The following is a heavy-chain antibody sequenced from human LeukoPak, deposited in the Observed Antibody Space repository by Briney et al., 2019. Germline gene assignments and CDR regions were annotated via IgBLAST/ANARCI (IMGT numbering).Heavy chain of an antibody. CDR1: GGSISSSSYY. CDR2: IYYSGST. Sequence: SETLSLTCTVSGGSISSSSYYWGWIRQPPGKGLEWIGSIYYSGSTTYKPSLETRVTISVDTSKNQFSLKLSSVTAADTAVYYCARGITMVRGVISPFDLWGRGTLVTVSS. J-gene: IGHJ2*01. D-gene: IGHD3-10*01. V-gene: IGHV4-39*07. CDR3: ARGITMVRGVISPFDL.